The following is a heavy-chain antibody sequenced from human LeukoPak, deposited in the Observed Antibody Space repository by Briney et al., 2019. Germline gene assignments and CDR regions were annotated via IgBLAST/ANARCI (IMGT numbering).Heavy chain of an antibody. D-gene: IGHD2-2*01. CDR2: IYSGGST. V-gene: IGHV3-53*01. CDR3: ARGAYCSSTSCFDFDY. CDR1: GFTVSSNY. J-gene: IGHJ4*02. Sequence: GGSLRLSCAASGFTVSSNYMSWVRQAPGKGLEWVSVIYSGGSTYYADSVKGRFTISRDNSKNTLYLQMNGLRAEDTAVYYCARGAYCSSTSCFDFDYWGQGTLVTVSS.